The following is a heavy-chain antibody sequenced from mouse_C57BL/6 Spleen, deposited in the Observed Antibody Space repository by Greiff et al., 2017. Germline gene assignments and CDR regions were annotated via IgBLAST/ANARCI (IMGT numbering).Heavy chain of an antibody. V-gene: IGHV1-15*01. Sequence: VKLQESGAELVRPGASVTLSCKASGYTFTDYEMHWVKQTPVHGLEWIGAIDPETGGTAYNQKFKGKAILTADKSSSTAYMELRSLTSEDSAVYYCTRRDYGYAMDYWGQGTSVTVSS. J-gene: IGHJ4*01. CDR2: IDPETGGT. CDR3: TRRDYGYAMDY. D-gene: IGHD2-4*01. CDR1: GYTFTDYE.